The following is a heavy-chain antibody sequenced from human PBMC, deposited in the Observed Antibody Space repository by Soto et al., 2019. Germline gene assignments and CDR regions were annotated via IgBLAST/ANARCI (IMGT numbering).Heavy chain of an antibody. CDR1: GYTFSDYF. Sequence: QVQLVQSGAEVKKSGASVKVSCKASGYTFSDYFIQWLRQAPGQGLEWVAWINPKTAATNYAKKLQDRVTLTSDTSFSTAYLELTRLRPDDTALYYCARIKWGLDYYSGMDVWGQGTAVTVSS. CDR2: INPKTAAT. V-gene: IGHV1-2*02. D-gene: IGHD1-26*01. J-gene: IGHJ6*02. CDR3: ARIKWGLDYYSGMDV.